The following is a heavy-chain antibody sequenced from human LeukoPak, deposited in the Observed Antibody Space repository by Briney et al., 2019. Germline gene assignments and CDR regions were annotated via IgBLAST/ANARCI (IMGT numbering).Heavy chain of an antibody. D-gene: IGHD3-22*01. CDR3: ARGVGHYYDSTWADY. CDR1: GFTFSDHY. Sequence: PGGSLRLSCAASGFTFSDHYMDWVRQAPGKGLEWVGRTRNKANSYTTEYAASVKGRFTISRDDSKNSLYLQMNCLKTEDTAVYYCARGVGHYYDSTWADYWGQGTLVTVSS. V-gene: IGHV3-72*01. CDR2: TRNKANSYTT. J-gene: IGHJ4*02.